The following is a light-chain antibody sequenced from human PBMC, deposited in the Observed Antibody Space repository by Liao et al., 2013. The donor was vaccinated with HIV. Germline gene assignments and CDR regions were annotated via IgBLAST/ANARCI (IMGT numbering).Light chain of an antibody. J-gene: IGLJ1*01. CDR2: YDD. CDR1: NIRTKS. CDR3: QLWDSSSDHPYV. Sequence: SYVLTQPPSVSVAPGKTARITCGGNNIRTKSVHWYQQMPGQAPALVIYYDDDRPSGIPERFSGSNSGNTATLTISRVEPGDEADYYCQLWDSSSDHPYVFGTGTQVTVL. V-gene: IGLV3-21*01.